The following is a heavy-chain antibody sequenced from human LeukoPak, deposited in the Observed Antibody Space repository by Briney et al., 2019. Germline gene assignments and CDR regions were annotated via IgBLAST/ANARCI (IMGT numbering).Heavy chain of an antibody. V-gene: IGHV3-7*01. Sequence: PGGSLRLSCAASGFTFSSYWMSWVRQAPGKGLEWVANIKQDGSEKYYVDFVKGRFTISRDNAKNSLYLQMNSLRAEDTAVYYCARARPLDYDFWSALIGYYMDVWGKGTTVTVSS. CDR1: GFTFSSYW. CDR2: IKQDGSEK. D-gene: IGHD3-3*01. CDR3: ARARPLDYDFWSALIGYYMDV. J-gene: IGHJ6*03.